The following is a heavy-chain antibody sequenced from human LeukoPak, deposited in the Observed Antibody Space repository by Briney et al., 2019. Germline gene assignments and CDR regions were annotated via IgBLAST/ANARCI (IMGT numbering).Heavy chain of an antibody. CDR2: ISYDGSNK. V-gene: IGHV3-30*04. J-gene: IGHJ5*02. CDR1: GFTFSSYA. Sequence: PGRSLRLSCAASGFTFSSYAMHWVRQAPGTGLEWVAVISYDGSNKYYADSVKGRFTISRDNSKNTLYLQMNSLRAEDTAVYYCARGPSWGQGTLVTVSS. CDR3: ARGPS.